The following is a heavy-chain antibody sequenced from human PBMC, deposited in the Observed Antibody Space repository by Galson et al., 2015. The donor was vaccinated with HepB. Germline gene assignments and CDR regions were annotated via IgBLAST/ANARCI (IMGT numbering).Heavy chain of an antibody. CDR2: ISSSSYI. V-gene: IGHV3-21*01. CDR1: GFTFSSYS. J-gene: IGHJ6*02. Sequence: SLRLSCAASGFTFSSYSMNWVRQAPGKGLEWVSSISSSSYIYYADSVKGRFTISRDNAKNSLYLQMNSLRAEDTAVYYCAREVDSSSWLYYYYYGMDVWGQGTTVTVSS. D-gene: IGHD6-13*01. CDR3: AREVDSSSWLYYYYYGMDV.